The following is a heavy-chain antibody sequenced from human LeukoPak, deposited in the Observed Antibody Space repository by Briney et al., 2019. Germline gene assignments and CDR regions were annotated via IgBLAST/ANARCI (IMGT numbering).Heavy chain of an antibody. CDR3: ARASYYYDTTGLGAVDF. D-gene: IGHD3-22*01. V-gene: IGHV3-9*01. Sequence: QPGGSLRLSCAASGFTFNDHAMYWVRQAPGKGLEWVSGINWNSDNIGYADSVKGRFTISRDDAKNSLFLQMTSLRAEDTALYYCARASYYYDTTGLGAVDFWGQGKMVTVSS. J-gene: IGHJ3*01. CDR2: INWNSDNI. CDR1: GFTFNDHA.